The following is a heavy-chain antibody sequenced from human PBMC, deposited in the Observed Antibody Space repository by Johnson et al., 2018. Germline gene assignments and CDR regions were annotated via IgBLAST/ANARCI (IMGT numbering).Heavy chain of an antibody. CDR3: ATTTTVGRVGFFQQ. CDR2: IWYDGSKK. Sequence: VQLVETGGGVVQPGRSLRLSCKASGFIFSSYGMHWVRQAPGKGLEWVAFIWYDGSKKYYTDSVRGRFTISRDESKNTLYLQMNSLRAGDTAMYYCATTTTVGRVGFFQQWGQGTLVTVAS. CDR1: GFIFSSYG. J-gene: IGHJ1*01. D-gene: IGHD4-23*01. V-gene: IGHV3-33*01.